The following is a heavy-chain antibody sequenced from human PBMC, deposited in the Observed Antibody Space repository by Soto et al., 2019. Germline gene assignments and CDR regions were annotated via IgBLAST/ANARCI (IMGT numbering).Heavy chain of an antibody. CDR1: RSSINSTRCH. CDR2: IKYSGTT. Sequence: SVTLSLTCTLGRSSINSTRCHWDSNRQPPGKGLEWIASIKYSGTTFYNPSLKSRVTLSVDTSKNQFALKLSSVTAAETAVYYCARHGITGSYYDAFDIWGQGTMVT. J-gene: IGHJ3*02. D-gene: IGHD1-26*01. CDR3: ARHGITGSYYDAFDI. V-gene: IGHV4-39*01.